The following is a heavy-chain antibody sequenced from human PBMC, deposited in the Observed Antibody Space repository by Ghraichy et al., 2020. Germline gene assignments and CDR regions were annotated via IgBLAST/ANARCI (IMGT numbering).Heavy chain of an antibody. CDR2: ISHDGNFK. J-gene: IGHJ6*02. V-gene: IGHV3-30-3*01. CDR1: GFTFSTYS. Sequence: GGSLRLSCAASGFTFSTYSMHWVRQAPGKGLEWVAVISHDGNFKYNADSVKGRFTISRDNSRNTVYLQMNSLRAEDTAVYYCARDIKSSSWSYYYYAMDVWGQGTTVTVSS. D-gene: IGHD6-13*01. CDR3: ARDIKSSSWSYYYYAMDV.